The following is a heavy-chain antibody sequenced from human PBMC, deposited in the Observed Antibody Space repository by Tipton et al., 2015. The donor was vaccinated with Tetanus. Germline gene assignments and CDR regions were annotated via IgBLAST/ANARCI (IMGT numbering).Heavy chain of an antibody. CDR2: ISHSGRT. CDR1: GGSVSNGGYS. Sequence: TLSLTCAVSGGSVSNGGYSWSWIRQPPGKGLECIGYISHSGRTYYNPSLNSRVTISLDRSKNQFSLKLTSVTAADTAVYYCARVAENFDYWGQGTLVTVSS. CDR3: ARVAENFDY. D-gene: IGHD5-24*01. V-gene: IGHV4-30-2*01. J-gene: IGHJ4*02.